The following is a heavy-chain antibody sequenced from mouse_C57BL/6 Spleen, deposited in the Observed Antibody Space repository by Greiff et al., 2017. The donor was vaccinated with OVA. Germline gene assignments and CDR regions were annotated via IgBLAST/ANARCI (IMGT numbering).Heavy chain of an antibody. J-gene: IGHJ2*01. V-gene: IGHV1-26*01. CDR2: ISPNNGDN. CDR3: ATGDY. CDR1: GYTFTDYY. Sequence: EVQLQQSGPELVKPGASVKISCKASGYTFTDYYMNWVKQSHGKSLEWIGNISPNNGDNSYKQKLKGKATLTVDKSTSPAYMKHRSLTSEDSAVYYCATGDYWGQGTTLTVSS.